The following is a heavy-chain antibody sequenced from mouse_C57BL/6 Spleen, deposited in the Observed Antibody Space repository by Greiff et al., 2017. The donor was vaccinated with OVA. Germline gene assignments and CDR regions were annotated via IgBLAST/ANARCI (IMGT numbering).Heavy chain of an antibody. CDR2: IYPGSGST. J-gene: IGHJ1*03. D-gene: IGHD2-4*01. V-gene: IGHV1-55*01. Sequence: QVQLQQPGAELVKPGASVKMSCKASGYTFTSYWITWVKQRPGQGLEWIGDIYPGSGSTNYNEKFKGKATLTVDTSSSTAYMQLSSLTSEDSAVYDCARRDYGRWYVDVWGTGTTVTVSS. CDR1: GYTFTSYW. CDR3: ARRDYGRWYVDV.